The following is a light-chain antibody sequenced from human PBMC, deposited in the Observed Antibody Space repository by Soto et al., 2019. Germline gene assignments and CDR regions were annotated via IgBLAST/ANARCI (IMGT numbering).Light chain of an antibody. Sequence: QSALTQPPSVSGSPGQSVTISCTGTSSDVGSYNRVSWYQQPPGTAPKLMICQVSNRPSGVPDRFSGCKSGNTASLTISGLQAEDEADYYCSSYTSSGTWVFGGGTKLTVL. V-gene: IGLV2-18*02. CDR2: QVS. CDR1: SSDVGSYNR. CDR3: SSYTSSGTWV. J-gene: IGLJ3*02.